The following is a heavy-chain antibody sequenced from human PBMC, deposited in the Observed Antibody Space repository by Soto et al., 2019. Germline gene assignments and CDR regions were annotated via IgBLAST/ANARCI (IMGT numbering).Heavy chain of an antibody. D-gene: IGHD3-10*01. CDR1: GGTFNTYA. CDR2: ISPMFGAA. Sequence: QVQLVQSGAEMKKPGSSVKVSCQSSGGTFNTYAMNWVRQAPGQGAEWMGAISPMFGAANYAAKSQGRVTITADESTGTSYMQLSSLTSEDTALYFCAREVQVHTPAFVYWGQGTLVTVSS. V-gene: IGHV1-69*19. CDR3: AREVQVHTPAFVY. J-gene: IGHJ4*02.